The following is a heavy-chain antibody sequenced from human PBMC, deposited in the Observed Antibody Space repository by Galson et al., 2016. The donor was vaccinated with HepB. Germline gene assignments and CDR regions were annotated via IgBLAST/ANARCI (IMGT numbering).Heavy chain of an antibody. CDR1: GDSISSDNW. Sequence: SETLSLTCAVPGDSISSDNWWTWVRQPPGRGLEWIGEIYHSGSTNYNPSLKSRVTISVDKPKNQFSLKLSSVTAADTAVYYCASRGMITLGGIIDDAFDIWGQGRMVTVSS. D-gene: IGHD3-16*02. J-gene: IGHJ3*02. CDR3: ASRGMITLGGIIDDAFDI. CDR2: IYHSGST. V-gene: IGHV4-4*02.